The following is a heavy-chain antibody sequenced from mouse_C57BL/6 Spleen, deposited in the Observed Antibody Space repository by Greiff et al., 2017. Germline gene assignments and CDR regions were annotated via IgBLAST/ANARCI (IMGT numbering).Heavy chain of an antibody. CDR1: GYAFTNYL. Sequence: QVQLQQSGAELVRPGTSVKVSCKASGYAFTNYLIEWVKQRPGQGLEWIGVINPGSGGTNYNEKFKGKATLTADKSSSTAYLQLSSLTSEDSAVYFCARGGYPTVDYWGQGTTLTVSS. CDR2: INPGSGGT. J-gene: IGHJ2*01. D-gene: IGHD1-1*01. V-gene: IGHV1-54*01. CDR3: ARGGYPTVDY.